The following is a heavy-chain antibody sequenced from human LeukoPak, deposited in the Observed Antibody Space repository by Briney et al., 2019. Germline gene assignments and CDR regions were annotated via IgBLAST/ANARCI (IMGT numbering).Heavy chain of an antibody. CDR2: ISYSGST. V-gene: IGHV4-39*01. D-gene: IGHD2-2*01. CDR1: GGSISSSSYY. CDR3: ASKSSWSMPLY. Sequence: SETLSLTCTVSGGSISSSSYYWGWIRQPPGKGLEWIGSISYSGSTYYNPSLKSRVTISVDTSKNQFSLKLSSVTAADTAVYYCASKSSWSMPLYWGQGTLVTVSS. J-gene: IGHJ4*02.